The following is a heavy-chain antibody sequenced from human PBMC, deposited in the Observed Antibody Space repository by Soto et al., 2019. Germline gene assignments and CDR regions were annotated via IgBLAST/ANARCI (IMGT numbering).Heavy chain of an antibody. Sequence: PSETLSLTCSVSGFAISRGYYWSWVRQPPGKGLEWIGSIYPSVSSYHNPSLATRLGLSIDASKNQFTLNLTSVTAADTALYCCAREKVGTTFFDNWGQGSQGTGSA. V-gene: IGHV4-38-2*02. CDR3: AREKVGTTFFDN. D-gene: IGHD2-21*02. CDR1: GFAISRGYY. CDR2: IYPSVSS. J-gene: IGHJ4*02.